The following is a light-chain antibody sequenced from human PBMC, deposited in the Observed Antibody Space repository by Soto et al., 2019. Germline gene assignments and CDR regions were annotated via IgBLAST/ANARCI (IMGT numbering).Light chain of an antibody. CDR1: SSDVGGYNY. CDR3: SSYTSSSTRV. CDR2: DVS. V-gene: IGLV2-14*01. J-gene: IGLJ3*02. Sequence: QSALTQPASVSGSPGQSFTISCTGTSSDVGGYNYVSWYQQHPGKAPKLIIYDVSNRPSGVSNRFSGSKSGSTASLTISGLQAEDEADYYCSSYTSSSTRVFGGGTKVTVL.